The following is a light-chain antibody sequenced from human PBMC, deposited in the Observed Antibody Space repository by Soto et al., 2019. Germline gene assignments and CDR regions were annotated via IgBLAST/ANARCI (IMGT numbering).Light chain of an antibody. CDR2: GAS. CDR1: QSDSSSY. J-gene: IGKJ1*01. V-gene: IGKV3-20*01. Sequence: EIVLTQSPGTLSLSPGERATLSCRASQSDSSSYLAWYQQKPGQAPRLLIYGASSRATGLPDRFSGSGSGTDFTLTISRMEPEDFAVYYCQQYGSSPWTFGQGTKVDIK. CDR3: QQYGSSPWT.